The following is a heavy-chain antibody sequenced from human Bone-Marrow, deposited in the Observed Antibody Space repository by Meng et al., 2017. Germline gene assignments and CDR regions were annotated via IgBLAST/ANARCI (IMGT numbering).Heavy chain of an antibody. D-gene: IGHD2-15*01. CDR2: INHSGST. CDR3: ASGYCSGGSCQVGWFDP. Sequence: GQLQHWGAGLLKPSGTLSLTCAVYVGSFSGYYWSWIRQPPGKGLEWIGEINHSGSTNYNPSLKSRVTISVDTSKNQFSLKLSSVTAADTAVYYCASGYCSGGSCQVGWFDPWGQGTLVTVSS. J-gene: IGHJ5*02. CDR1: VGSFSGYY. V-gene: IGHV4-34*01.